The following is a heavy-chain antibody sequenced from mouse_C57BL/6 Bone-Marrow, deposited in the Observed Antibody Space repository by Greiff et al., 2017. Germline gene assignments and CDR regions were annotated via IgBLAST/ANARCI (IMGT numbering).Heavy chain of an antibody. J-gene: IGHJ3*01. D-gene: IGHD2-2*01. V-gene: IGHV1-50*01. CDR1: GYTFTSYW. CDR3: ARGGYAFAY. CDR2: IDPSDSYT. Sequence: QVQLQQPGAELVKPGASVKLSCKASGYTFTSYWMQWVKQRPGQGLEWIGEIDPSDSYTNYNQKFKGKATLTVDTSSSTAYMQLSSLTSEDSAVYYCARGGYAFAYWGQGTLGTVSA.